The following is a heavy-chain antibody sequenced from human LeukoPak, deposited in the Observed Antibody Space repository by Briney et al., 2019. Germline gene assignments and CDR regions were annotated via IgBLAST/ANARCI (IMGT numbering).Heavy chain of an antibody. J-gene: IGHJ4*02. CDR1: GFTFSDNY. CDR3: AKDVMATIGLSGNSFDY. Sequence: GGSLRLSCAASGFTFSDNYMSWIRQAPGKGLEWVSYISSSGNTTYNADSVKGRFSITRDNAKNSLYLQMNSLRAEDMALYYCAKDVMATIGLSGNSFDYWGQGTLVTVSS. D-gene: IGHD5-24*01. CDR2: ISSSGNTT. V-gene: IGHV3-11*01.